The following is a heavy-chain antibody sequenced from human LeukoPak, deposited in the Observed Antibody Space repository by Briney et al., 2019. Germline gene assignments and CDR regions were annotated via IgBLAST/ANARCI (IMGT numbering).Heavy chain of an antibody. Sequence: PGGSLRLSCAASGFTFSSYSMNWVRQAPGKGLEWVSSISSSSSYIYYADSVKGRFTISRDNAKNSLYLQMNSLRAEDTAVYYCARERYYDFWSGSPFDYWGQGTLVTVSS. V-gene: IGHV3-21*01. CDR3: ARERYYDFWSGSPFDY. D-gene: IGHD3-3*01. CDR1: GFTFSSYS. J-gene: IGHJ4*02. CDR2: ISSSSSYI.